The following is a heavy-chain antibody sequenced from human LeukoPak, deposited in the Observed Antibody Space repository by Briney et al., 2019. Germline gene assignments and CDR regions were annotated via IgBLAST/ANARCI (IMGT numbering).Heavy chain of an antibody. J-gene: IGHJ4*02. Sequence: GRSLRLSCAASGFTFSSYAMQWVRQAPGKGLEWVAVISYDGSDKNYADSVKGRFTISRDNSKNTLYLQMNSLRADDTAVYYCSRAVYRSDGYYFDYWGQGTLVIVSS. CDR3: SRAVYRSDGYYFDY. V-gene: IGHV3-30*04. CDR1: GFTFSSYA. D-gene: IGHD6-19*01. CDR2: ISYDGSDK.